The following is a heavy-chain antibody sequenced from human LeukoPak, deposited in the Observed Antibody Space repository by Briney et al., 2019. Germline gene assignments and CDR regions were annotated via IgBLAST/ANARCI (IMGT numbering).Heavy chain of an antibody. CDR3: AREGDGYENWFDP. Sequence: SVKVSCKASGGTFSSYAISWVRQAPGQGLEWMGGIIPIFGTANYAQKFQGRVTITADKSTSTAYMELSSLRSEDTAVYYCAREGDGYENWFDPWGQGTLVTVSS. CDR1: GGTFSSYA. J-gene: IGHJ5*02. V-gene: IGHV1-69*06. D-gene: IGHD5-24*01. CDR2: IIPIFGTA.